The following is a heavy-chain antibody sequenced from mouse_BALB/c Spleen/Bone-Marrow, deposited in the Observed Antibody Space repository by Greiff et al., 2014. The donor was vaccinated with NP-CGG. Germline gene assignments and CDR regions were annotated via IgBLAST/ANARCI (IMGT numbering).Heavy chain of an antibody. CDR3: AREGDDYDGHYFDY. V-gene: IGHV2-9*02. CDR1: GFSLTSYG. Sequence: QVQLKESGPGLVAPSQSLSITCTVSGFSLTSYGVHWVRQPPGKGLEWLGVIWVGGSTNYNSALMSRLSISKDNSKSQVFLKMNSLQTDDTAMYYCAREGDDYDGHYFDYRGQGTTLTVSS. J-gene: IGHJ2*01. D-gene: IGHD2-4*01. CDR2: IWVGGST.